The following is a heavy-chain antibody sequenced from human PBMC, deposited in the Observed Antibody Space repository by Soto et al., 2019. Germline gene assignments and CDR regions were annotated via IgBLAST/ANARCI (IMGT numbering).Heavy chain of an antibody. CDR3: ARAGFSYGHLLF. CDR1: GGPIKTGDYY. J-gene: IGHJ4*02. CDR2: VFYSGAT. Sequence: QVQLKESGPGLVKPSETLSLTCNVSGGPIKTGDYYWNWIRQPPGKGLEWIGYVFYSGATNYSPSLKSRAAISMDTSKNQFSLSLTSVTAADTAVYYGARAGFSYGHLLFWGQGIRVTVST. V-gene: IGHV4-30-4*01. D-gene: IGHD3-10*01.